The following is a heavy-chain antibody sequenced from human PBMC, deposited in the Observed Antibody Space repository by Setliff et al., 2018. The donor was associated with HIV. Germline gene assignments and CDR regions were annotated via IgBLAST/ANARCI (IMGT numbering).Heavy chain of an antibody. V-gene: IGHV1-69*10. D-gene: IGHD6-19*01. J-gene: IGHJ6*03. CDR2: IIPILGIA. CDR1: GGTFSSYA. Sequence: SVKVSCKASGGTFSSYAISWVRQAPGQGLEWMGGIIPILGIANYAQKFQGRVTITADKSTSTAYMELSSLRSDDTAVYYCARGYPGIAVAGLSYYYYYMDVWGKGTTVTVSS. CDR3: ARGYPGIAVAGLSYYYYYMDV.